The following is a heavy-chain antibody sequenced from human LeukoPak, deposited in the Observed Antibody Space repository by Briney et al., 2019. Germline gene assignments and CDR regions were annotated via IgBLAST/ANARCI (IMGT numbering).Heavy chain of an antibody. CDR1: GFTFSSYA. D-gene: IGHD2-15*01. CDR2: ITARGFST. V-gene: IGHV3-23*01. Sequence: GGSLRLSCAASGFTFSSYAVSWVRQAPGKGLEWVSAITARGFSTYYADSVQGRFTISRDNSKNTLSLQMNSLRAEDTALYYCAKRTSNDSPPSFDYWGQGTLVTVSS. J-gene: IGHJ4*02. CDR3: AKRTSNDSPPSFDY.